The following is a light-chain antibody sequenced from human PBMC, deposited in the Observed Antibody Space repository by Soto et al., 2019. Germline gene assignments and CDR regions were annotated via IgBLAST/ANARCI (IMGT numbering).Light chain of an antibody. V-gene: IGKV3-20*01. CDR1: ENVYINS. CDR3: QQYGTSPLT. Sequence: PGEGATLSCRASENVYINSLAWYQQKPGQPPRLLIYGAATRASAVPDRFNGSGSGADFTLTITGLEPEDFAVYYCQQYGTSPLTFGPGTRVD. J-gene: IGKJ3*01. CDR2: GAA.